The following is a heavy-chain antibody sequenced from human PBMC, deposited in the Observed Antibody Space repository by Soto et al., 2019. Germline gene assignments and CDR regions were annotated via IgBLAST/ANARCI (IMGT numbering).Heavy chain of an antibody. CDR1: GGSISSYY. J-gene: IGHJ4*02. D-gene: IGHD6-25*01. CDR3: ASCGLAANAYYFDY. CDR2: IYYSGST. V-gene: IGHV4-59*01. Sequence: SETLSLTCTVSGGSISSYYWSWIRQPPGKGLEWIGYIYYSGSTNYNPSLKSRVTISVDTSKNQFSLKLSSVTAADTAVYYCASCGLAANAYYFDYWGQGTLVTVSS.